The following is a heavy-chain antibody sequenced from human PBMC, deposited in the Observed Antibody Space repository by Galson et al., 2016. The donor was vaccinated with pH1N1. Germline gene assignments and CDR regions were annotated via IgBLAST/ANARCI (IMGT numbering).Heavy chain of an antibody. CDR3: AKETRMGFFHCFDY. V-gene: IGHV3-30*02. CDR1: GFTFRSYG. Sequence: SLRLSCAASGFTFRSYGMHWVRQAPGKGLEWVTFIRYDGSDKYYADSVKGRFTISKDNSKNTLYLQMNSLRAEDTAVYYCAKETRMGFFHCFDYWGQGILVTVSS. D-gene: IGHD3-3*01. CDR2: IRYDGSDK. J-gene: IGHJ4*02.